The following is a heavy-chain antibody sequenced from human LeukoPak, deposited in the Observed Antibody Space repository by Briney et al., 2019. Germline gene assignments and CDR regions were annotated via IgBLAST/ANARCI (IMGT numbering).Heavy chain of an antibody. CDR1: GLTFSSYG. CDR3: ARDPVWFGESTDAFDI. D-gene: IGHD3-10*01. CDR2: IRYDGRNK. Sequence: GGSLRLSCAASGLTFSSYGTHWVRQAPGKGLEWVAFIRYDGRNKYYADSVKGRFTISRDNSKNTLYLQMNTLRADDTAVYYCARDPVWFGESTDAFDIWGQGTMVTVSS. V-gene: IGHV3-30*02. J-gene: IGHJ3*02.